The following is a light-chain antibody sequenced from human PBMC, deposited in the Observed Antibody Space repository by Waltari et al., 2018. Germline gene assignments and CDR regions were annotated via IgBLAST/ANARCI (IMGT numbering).Light chain of an antibody. CDR1: SGHSTNV. J-gene: IGLJ3*02. CDR3: QTGGHGTWV. CDR2: VNSDGSH. V-gene: IGLV4-69*01. Sequence: QLVLTQSPSASASLGASVKLTCTLSSGHSTNVIAWLQKRPEKGPRYLMKVNSDGSHNKGDDMPERFSGYSCGAERYLSISSRQSEDEADYYCQTGGHGTWVFGGGTKLTVL.